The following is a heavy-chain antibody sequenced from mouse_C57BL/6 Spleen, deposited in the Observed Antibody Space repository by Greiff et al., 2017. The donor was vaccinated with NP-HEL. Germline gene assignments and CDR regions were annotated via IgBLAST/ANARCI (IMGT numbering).Heavy chain of an antibody. Sequence: EVQRVESGGGLVQPGGSLSLSCAASGFTFTDYYMSWVRQPPGKALEWLGFIRNKANGYTTEYSASVKGRFTISRDNSQSILYLQMNALRAEDSATYYCARYSYYGSSYYFDYWGQGTTLTVSS. CDR2: IRNKANGYTT. D-gene: IGHD1-1*01. J-gene: IGHJ2*01. CDR1: GFTFTDYY. V-gene: IGHV7-3*01. CDR3: ARYSYYGSSYYFDY.